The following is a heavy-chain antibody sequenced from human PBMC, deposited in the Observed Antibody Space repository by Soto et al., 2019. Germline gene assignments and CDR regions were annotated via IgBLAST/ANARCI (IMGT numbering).Heavy chain of an antibody. V-gene: IGHV3-7*03. D-gene: IGHD2-2*01. J-gene: IGHJ6*02. CDR1: GFTFSSYW. Sequence: PGGSLRLSCAASGFTFSSYWMSWVRQAPGKGLEWVANIKQDGSEKYYVDSVKGRFTISRDNAKNTLYLQMNSLRAEDTAVYYCAKPPYCISTSCQTYYYGMDVWGQGTTVTVLL. CDR2: IKQDGSEK. CDR3: AKPPYCISTSCQTYYYGMDV.